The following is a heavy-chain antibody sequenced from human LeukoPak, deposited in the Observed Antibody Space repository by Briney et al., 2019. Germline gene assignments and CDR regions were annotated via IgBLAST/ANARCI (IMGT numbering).Heavy chain of an antibody. CDR2: ISGSGGST. Sequence: GGSLRLSCAASGFTFSSYAMSWVRQAPGKGLEWVSAISGSGGSTYYADSVKGRFTISRDNSKNTLYLQMNSLRAEDTAVYYCAKVQAITMVRGLYYFDYWGQGTLVTVSS. D-gene: IGHD3-10*01. CDR3: AKVQAITMVRGLYYFDY. V-gene: IGHV3-23*01. J-gene: IGHJ4*02. CDR1: GFTFSSYA.